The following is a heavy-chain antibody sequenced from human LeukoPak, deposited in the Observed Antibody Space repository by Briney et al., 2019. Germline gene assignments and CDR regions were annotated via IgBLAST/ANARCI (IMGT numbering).Heavy chain of an antibody. D-gene: IGHD2-2*01. J-gene: IGHJ5*02. V-gene: IGHV1-8*01. Sequence: ASVKVSCKASGYTFTSYDINWVRQATGQGLEWMGWMNPNSGNTGYAQKFQGRVTMTRNTSISTAYMELSSLRSEDTAVCYCARGQYCSSTSCSKLQYFDPWGQGTLVTVSS. CDR1: GYTFTSYD. CDR2: MNPNSGNT. CDR3: ARGQYCSSTSCSKLQYFDP.